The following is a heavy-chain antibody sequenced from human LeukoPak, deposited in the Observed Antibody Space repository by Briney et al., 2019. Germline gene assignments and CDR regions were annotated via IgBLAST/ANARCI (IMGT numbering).Heavy chain of an antibody. J-gene: IGHJ4*02. Sequence: ASETLSLTCTVSGGSISSYYGSWIRQPPGKGLEWIGYIYYSGSTNYNPSLKSRVTISVDTSKNQFSLKLSSVTAADTAVYYCARNYDSSGYWDYWGQGTLVTVSS. CDR1: GGSISSYY. CDR2: IYYSGST. D-gene: IGHD3-22*01. CDR3: ARNYDSSGYWDY. V-gene: IGHV4-59*01.